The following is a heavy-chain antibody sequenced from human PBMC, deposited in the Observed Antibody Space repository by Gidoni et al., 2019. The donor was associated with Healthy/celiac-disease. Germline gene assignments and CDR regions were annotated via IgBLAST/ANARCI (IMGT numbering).Heavy chain of an antibody. CDR3: TRDYDFWREPDDYYYYYGMDV. V-gene: IGHV3-49*04. CDR2: IRSKAYGGTT. D-gene: IGHD3-3*01. CDR1: GFTFGYYA. J-gene: IGHJ6*02. Sequence: EVQLVESGGGLVQPGRSLRLSCTASGFTFGYYAMSWVRQAPGKGLEWVGFIRSKAYGGTTEYAASVKGRFTISRDDSKSIAYLQMNSLKTEDTAVYYCTRDYDFWREPDDYYYYYGMDVWGQGTTVTVSS.